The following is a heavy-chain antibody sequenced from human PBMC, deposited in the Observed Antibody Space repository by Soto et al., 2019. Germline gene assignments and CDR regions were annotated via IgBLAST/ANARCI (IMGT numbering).Heavy chain of an antibody. J-gene: IGHJ6*03. V-gene: IGHV3-53*04. Sequence: GGSLRLSCAASGFTVSSNYMSWVRQAPGKGLEWVSLIYSDGRTYYADSVKGRFTISRHSSKNTLYLQMNSLGTEDTAVYYCASQDSVYYYMDVWGKGTTVTVSS. CDR1: GFTVSSNY. CDR2: IYSDGRT. D-gene: IGHD2-15*01. CDR3: ASQDSVYYYMDV.